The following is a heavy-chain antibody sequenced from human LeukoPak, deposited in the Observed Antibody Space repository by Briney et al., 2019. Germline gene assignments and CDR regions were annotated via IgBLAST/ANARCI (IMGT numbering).Heavy chain of an antibody. V-gene: IGHV3-53*01. CDR1: GFTVSSNY. D-gene: IGHD2-2*01. CDR3: ARDSGQLAFDY. Sequence: GGSLRLSCAASGFTVSSNYMSWVRQAPGKGLEWVSVIYSGGSTYYADSVKGRFTISRDNSKNTLYLQVNSLRAEDTAVYYCARDSGQLAFDYWGQGTLVTVSS. J-gene: IGHJ4*02. CDR2: IYSGGST.